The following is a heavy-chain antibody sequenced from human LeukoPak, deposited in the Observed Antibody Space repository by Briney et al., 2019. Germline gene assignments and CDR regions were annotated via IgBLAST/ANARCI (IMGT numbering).Heavy chain of an antibody. CDR1: GFTFSNYG. D-gene: IGHD4-17*01. V-gene: IGHV3-23*01. CDR2: ISGSAGST. Sequence: GGSLRLSCAASGFTFSNYGMSWVRQAPGKGLEWVSAISGSAGSTHYADSVMGRLTISRDNSENTLYLQMNSVRAEDTAVYYCAKDRSLYGDYGYYFDFWGQGALVTVSS. CDR3: AKDRSLYGDYGYYFDF. J-gene: IGHJ4*02.